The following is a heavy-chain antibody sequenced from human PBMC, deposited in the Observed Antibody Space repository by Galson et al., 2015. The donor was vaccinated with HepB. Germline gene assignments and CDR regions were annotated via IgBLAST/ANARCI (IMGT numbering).Heavy chain of an antibody. CDR1: GFTFSSYA. V-gene: IGHV3-64*01. CDR3: ARDRITSAYGEAFDI. D-gene: IGHD3-16*01. J-gene: IGHJ3*02. CDR2: ISSGGST. Sequence: SLRLSCAASGFTFSSYAMHWVRQAPGKGLEFVSAISSGGSTYYVNSVKGRFTTSRDNSKNILYLHMGSLRAEDMAVYYCARDRITSAYGEAFDIWGQGAMVTVSS.